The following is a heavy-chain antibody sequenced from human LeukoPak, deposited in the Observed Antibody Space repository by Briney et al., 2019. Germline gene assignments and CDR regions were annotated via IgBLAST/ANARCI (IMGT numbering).Heavy chain of an antibody. D-gene: IGHD1-14*01. V-gene: IGHV5-10-1*01. J-gene: IGHJ5*02. CDR1: GYSFTSYW. CDR3: ARHPLVYPEFDP. Sequence: GESLKISCKGSGYSFTSYWISWVRQMPGKGLEWTGRIDPSDSYTNYSPSFQGHVTISADKSISTAYLRWSSLKASDTAMYYCARHPLVYPEFDPWGQGTLVTVSS. CDR2: IDPSDSYT.